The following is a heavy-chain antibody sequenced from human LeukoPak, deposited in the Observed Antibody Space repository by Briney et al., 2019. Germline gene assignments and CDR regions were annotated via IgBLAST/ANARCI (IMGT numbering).Heavy chain of an antibody. Sequence: SHPLSLTCAIXGXXVXXNSAXXXXXRQSXSGGLEWLVRXXYXXQWCNDYAXSVKSRLTINPDTSKNQFSLQLNSVTPEDTAVYYCARVLEYSSSWNWVDYWGQGTLVTVSS. CDR2: XXYXXQWCN. J-gene: IGHJ5*01. CDR1: GXXVXXNSAX. CDR3: ARVLEYSSSWNWVDY. V-gene: IGHV6-1*01. D-gene: IGHD6-13*01.